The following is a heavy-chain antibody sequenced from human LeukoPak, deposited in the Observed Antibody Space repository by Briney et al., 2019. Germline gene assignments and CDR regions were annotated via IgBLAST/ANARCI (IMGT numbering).Heavy chain of an antibody. CDR3: ARGNSGYDYAFDI. CDR2: IYSSGGT. Sequence: PSETLSLTCTVSGGSISSYYWSWIRQPPGKGLEWIGYIYSSGGTNYNPSLKSRVTISLDTSKNQFSLRVSSVTSADTAVYYCARGNSGYDYAFDIWGQGTMVTVSS. V-gene: IGHV4-59*01. J-gene: IGHJ3*02. D-gene: IGHD5-12*01. CDR1: GGSISSYY.